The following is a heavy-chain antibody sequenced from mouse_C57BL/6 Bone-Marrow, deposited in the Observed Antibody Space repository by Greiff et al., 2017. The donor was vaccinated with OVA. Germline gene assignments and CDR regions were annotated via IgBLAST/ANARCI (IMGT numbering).Heavy chain of an antibody. CDR2: IYPGGGYT. CDR3: ASYDYDYAMDY. CDR1: GYTFTNYW. J-gene: IGHJ4*01. V-gene: IGHV1-63*01. Sequence: VKLMESGAELVRPGTSVKMSCKASGYTFTNYWIGWAKQRPGHGLEWIGDIYPGGGYTNYNEKFKGKATLTADKSSSTAYMQFSSLTSEDSAIYYCASYDYDYAMDYWGQGTSVTVSS. D-gene: IGHD2-4*01.